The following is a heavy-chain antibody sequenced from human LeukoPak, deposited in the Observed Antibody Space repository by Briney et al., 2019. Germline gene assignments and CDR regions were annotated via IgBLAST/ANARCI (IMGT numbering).Heavy chain of an antibody. J-gene: IGHJ3*02. V-gene: IGHV1-2*02. CDR2: INPNSGGT. D-gene: IGHD3-22*01. Sequence: ASVKVSRKASGYSLTDYYLHWVRQAPGQGLEWMGWINPNSGGTNYAQKFQGRVTMTRDTSISTAYLELSTLRSDDTAVYYCARGAVIITTNASDIWGQGTMVTVSS. CDR3: ARGAVIITTNASDI. CDR1: GYSLTDYY.